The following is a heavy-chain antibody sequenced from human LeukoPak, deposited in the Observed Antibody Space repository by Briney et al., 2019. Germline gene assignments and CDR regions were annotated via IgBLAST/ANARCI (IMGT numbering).Heavy chain of an antibody. J-gene: IGHJ6*03. D-gene: IGHD6-13*01. CDR3: ATAVGAAGGHHYYYYYMDV. V-gene: IGHV3-30*01. CDR2: ISYDGSNK. Sequence: GGSLRLSCAASGFTFSSYAMHWVRQAPGKGLEWVAVISYDGSNKYYADSVKGRFTISRDNSKNTQYLQMNSLRVEDTAVYDSATAVGAAGGHHYYYYYMDVWGKGTTVTVSS. CDR1: GFTFSSYA.